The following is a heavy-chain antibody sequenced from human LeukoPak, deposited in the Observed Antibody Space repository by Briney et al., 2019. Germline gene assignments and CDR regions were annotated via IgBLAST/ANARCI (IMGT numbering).Heavy chain of an antibody. CDR1: GGSISSGDYY. V-gene: IGHV4-30-4*01. Sequence: SETLSLTCTVSGGSISSGDYYWSWIRQPPGKGLEWIGYIYYSGSTYYNPSLKSRVTISVDTSKNQFSLKLSSVTAADTAVYYCAREARNTYFDLWGRGTLVTVSS. D-gene: IGHD6-6*01. CDR2: IYYSGST. CDR3: AREARNTYFDL. J-gene: IGHJ2*01.